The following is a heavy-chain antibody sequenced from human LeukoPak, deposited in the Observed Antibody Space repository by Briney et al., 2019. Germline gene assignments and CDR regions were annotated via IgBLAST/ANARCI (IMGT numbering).Heavy chain of an antibody. CDR3: ARDLAMAGRDLDY. V-gene: IGHV3-11*01. CDR1: GFAFRDYY. CDR2: ISNSGAII. D-gene: IGHD6-19*01. Sequence: GGSLRLSCAASGFAFRDYYMDWVRQAPGKGLEWVAYISNSGAIIYYAESVKGRFTISRDNAKNSLYLQMNSLRAEDTALYYCARDLAMAGRDLDYWGQGTLVTVSS. J-gene: IGHJ4*02.